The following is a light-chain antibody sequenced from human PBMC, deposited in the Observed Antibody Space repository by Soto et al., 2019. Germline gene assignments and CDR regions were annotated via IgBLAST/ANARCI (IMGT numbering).Light chain of an antibody. CDR1: QSLINF. CDR2: DAS. CDR3: QQRSNWLT. V-gene: IGKV3-11*01. J-gene: IGKJ5*01. Sequence: EIVLTQSPATLSLSPGERATLSCRASQSLINFVAWYQHKPGQAPRLLIYDASNRATGIPARFSGSGSGTDFTLTISSLEPEDFAVYYCQQRSNWLTFGQGTRLEIK.